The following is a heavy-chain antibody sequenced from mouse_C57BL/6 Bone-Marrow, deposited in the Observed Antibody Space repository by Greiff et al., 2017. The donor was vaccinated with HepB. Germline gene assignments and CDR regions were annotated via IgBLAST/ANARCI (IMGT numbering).Heavy chain of an antibody. CDR1: GFSFNTYA. J-gene: IGHJ4*01. Sequence: DVHLVESGGGLVQPKGSLKLSCAASGFSFNTYAMNWVRQAPGKGLEWVARIRSKSNNYATYYADSVKDRFTISRDDSESMLYLQMNNLKTEDTAMYYCVSEAGYDYAGWAMDYWGQGTSVTVSS. CDR2: IRSKSNNYAT. CDR3: VSEAGYDYAGWAMDY. D-gene: IGHD2-4*01. V-gene: IGHV10-1*01.